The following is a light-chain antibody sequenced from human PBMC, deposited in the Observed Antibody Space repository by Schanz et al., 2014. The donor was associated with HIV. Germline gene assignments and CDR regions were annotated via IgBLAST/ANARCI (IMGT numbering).Light chain of an antibody. V-gene: IGLV2-8*01. Sequence: QSALTQPASVSGSPGQSIAISCTGTSSDVGGYNYVSWYQQHPGKAPKLIIFEVSERPSGVPDRFSGSKSGNTASLTVSGLQAEDEADYYCSSYATTKDLLFGGGTKVTVL. CDR1: SSDVGGYNY. CDR2: EVS. CDR3: SSYATTKDLL. J-gene: IGLJ2*01.